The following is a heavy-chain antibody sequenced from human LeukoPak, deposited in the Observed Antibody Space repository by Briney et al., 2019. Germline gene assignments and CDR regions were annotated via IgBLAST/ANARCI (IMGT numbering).Heavy chain of an antibody. D-gene: IGHD1-26*01. J-gene: IGHJ3*02. CDR3: ARVESWEHSGSSQDAFDI. Sequence: GASVKVSCKAFGYTFTSNYMHWVRQAPGQGLEWMGIINPSGGSTSYAQKFQGRVTMTRDKSTSTVYMELSSLRSEDTAVYYCARVESWEHSGSSQDAFDIWGQGTMVTVSS. V-gene: IGHV1-46*01. CDR1: GYTFTSNY. CDR2: INPSGGST.